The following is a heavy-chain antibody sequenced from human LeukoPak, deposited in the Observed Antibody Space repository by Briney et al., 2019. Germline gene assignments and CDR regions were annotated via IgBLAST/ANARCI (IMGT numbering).Heavy chain of an antibody. Sequence: GASVTVSCKASGYTFTRYYVNWVRQAPGQGLEWMGWINPNSGGTNYAQKFEGRVTITRDTSITTVYMELSRLRSDETAVFYCASGDGELWGQGNVDSVSS. CDR2: INPNSGGT. CDR3: ASGDGEL. D-gene: IGHD2-21*01. CDR1: GYTFTRYY. V-gene: IGHV1-2*02. J-gene: IGHJ4*02.